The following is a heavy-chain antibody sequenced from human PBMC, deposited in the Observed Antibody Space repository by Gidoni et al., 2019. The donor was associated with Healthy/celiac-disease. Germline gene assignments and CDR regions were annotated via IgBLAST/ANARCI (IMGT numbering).Heavy chain of an antibody. CDR3: TRPLYDDTQGYDY. D-gene: IGHD3-22*01. V-gene: IGHV3-73*02. Sequence: DVQLVACGGGLVHTGGSLQPSCAAARFTLSGSAMHWVSQASGKGLEWVGRIRSKANSYATAYAASVKGRFTISRDDSKNTEYLQMNSLKTEDTAVYDCTRPLYDDTQGYDYWGQGTLVTVSS. CDR1: RFTLSGSA. J-gene: IGHJ4*02. CDR2: IRSKANSYAT.